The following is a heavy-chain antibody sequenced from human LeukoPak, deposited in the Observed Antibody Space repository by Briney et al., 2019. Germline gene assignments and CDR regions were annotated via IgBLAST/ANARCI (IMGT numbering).Heavy chain of an antibody. J-gene: IGHJ4*02. CDR3: AKDNWNYVFDY. CDR1: GFTFSNYA. Sequence: GALRLSCVASGFTFSNYAMSWVRQTPGQGLEWVSSISGSGGSTHYADSVKGRFTISRDNSKNILYLQMNSLRAEDTAVYYCAKDNWNYVFDYWGQGTLVTVSS. D-gene: IGHD1-7*01. V-gene: IGHV3-23*01. CDR2: ISGSGGST.